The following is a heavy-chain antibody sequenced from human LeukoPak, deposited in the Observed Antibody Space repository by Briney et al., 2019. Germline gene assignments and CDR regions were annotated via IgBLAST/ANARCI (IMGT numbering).Heavy chain of an antibody. CDR1: GGSISSHY. CDR2: IYYSGST. V-gene: IGHV4-59*11. CDR3: ARGSQGFWSGYYTNYYYYYMDV. D-gene: IGHD3-3*01. Sequence: KASETLSLTCTVSGGSISSHYWSWIRQPPGKGLEWIGYIYYSGSTNYNPSLKSRVTISVDTSKNQFSLKLSSVTAADTAVYYCARGSQGFWSGYYTNYYYYYMDVWGKGTTVTVSS. J-gene: IGHJ6*03.